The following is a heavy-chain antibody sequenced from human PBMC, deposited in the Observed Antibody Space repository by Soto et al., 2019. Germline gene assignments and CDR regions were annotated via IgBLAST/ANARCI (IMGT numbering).Heavy chain of an antibody. CDR1: GFIFSNYY. CDR3: SRDPRLVDY. D-gene: IGHD1-26*01. Sequence: GGSLRLSCAASGFIFSNYYMTWIRQAPGKGPEWISYISGGGDVTAYAHSVKGRFTISRDNTKRSLYLQMDSLTVEDTAVYYCSRDPRLVDYWGQGTLVT. J-gene: IGHJ4*02. V-gene: IGHV3-11*01. CDR2: ISGGGDVT.